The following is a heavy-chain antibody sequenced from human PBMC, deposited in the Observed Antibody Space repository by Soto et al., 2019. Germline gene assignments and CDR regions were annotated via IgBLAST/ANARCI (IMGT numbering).Heavy chain of an antibody. D-gene: IGHD4-17*01. J-gene: IGHJ4*02. Sequence: EVQLLESGGGLVQPGRSLRLSCVASGFTADDYAMHWVRQAPGKGLEWVSGISSNSDTIDYADSVKGRFTISRDNAKNSLFLQMNSLRPEDTALYYCAKDMKWGGMTTIHYFDYWGQGTLVTVSS. CDR1: GFTADDYA. V-gene: IGHV3-9*02. CDR2: ISSNSDTI. CDR3: AKDMKWGGMTTIHYFDY.